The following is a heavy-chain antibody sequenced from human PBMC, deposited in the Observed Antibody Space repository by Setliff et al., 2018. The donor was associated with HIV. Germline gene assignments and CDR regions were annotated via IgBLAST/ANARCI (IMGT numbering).Heavy chain of an antibody. Sequence: SVKVSCKASGYTFTSYDINWVRQATGQGLEWMGWMNPNSGNTGYAQKFQGRVTMTRNTSISTAYMELSSLRSEDTAVYYCARGGYYYGSGKGNWFDPWGQGTLVTSPQ. CDR3: ARGGYYYGSGKGNWFDP. CDR1: GYTFTSYD. V-gene: IGHV1-8*02. J-gene: IGHJ5*02. CDR2: MNPNSGNT. D-gene: IGHD3-10*01.